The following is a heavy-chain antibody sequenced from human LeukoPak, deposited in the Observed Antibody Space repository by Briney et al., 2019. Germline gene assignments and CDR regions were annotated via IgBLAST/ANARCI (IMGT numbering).Heavy chain of an antibody. J-gene: IGHJ4*02. CDR2: INVNSGGT. Sequence: ASVKVSCKASGYTFTAYYIHWVRQAPGQGLEWMGRINVNSGGTNYAQKYQGRVTMTRDTSISTGYMDLSRLRSDDTAVYFCARGGLEAYFDYWGQGTLVTVSS. D-gene: IGHD3-10*01. V-gene: IGHV1-2*06. CDR1: GYTFTAYY. CDR3: ARGGLEAYFDY.